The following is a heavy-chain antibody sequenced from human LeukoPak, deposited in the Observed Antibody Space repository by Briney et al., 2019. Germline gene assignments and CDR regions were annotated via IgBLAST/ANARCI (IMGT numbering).Heavy chain of an antibody. CDR2: INPKSGGT. J-gene: IGHJ1*01. CDR1: GYTFTGYY. CDR3: ARGAWAAGILNHAPSGYFQH. D-gene: IGHD6-13*01. Sequence: ASVKVSCKASGYTFTGYYMHWVRQAPGQGLEWMGWINPKSGGTNYAQKFQGRVTMTRDTSISTVYMELSRLRSDDTAVYYCARGAWAAGILNHAPSGYFQHWGQGTLVTVSS. V-gene: IGHV1-2*02.